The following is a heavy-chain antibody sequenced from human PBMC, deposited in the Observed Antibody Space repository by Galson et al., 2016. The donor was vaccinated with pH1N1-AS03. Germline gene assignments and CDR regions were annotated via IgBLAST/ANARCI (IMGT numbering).Heavy chain of an antibody. D-gene: IGHD3-22*01. J-gene: IGHJ4*02. Sequence: QSGAEVKKPGESLKISCKGSGNNFNSYWVGWVRQKPGKRLEWLGIIYPGDSETRYSPSFQGQVTISAAKSLSTAYLQWSSLKASDTAMYYCARLPENYYYDSNGYYSDWGQGTLVTVSS. V-gene: IGHV5-51*01. CDR3: ARLPENYYYDSNGYYSD. CDR2: IYPGDSET. CDR1: GNNFNSYW.